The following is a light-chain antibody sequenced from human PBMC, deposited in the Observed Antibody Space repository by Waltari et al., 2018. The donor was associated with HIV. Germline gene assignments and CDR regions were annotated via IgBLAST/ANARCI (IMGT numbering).Light chain of an antibody. J-gene: IGLJ3*02. CDR2: DVS. V-gene: IGLV2-14*03. Sequence: QSALTQPPSVSGSPGQSVTISCTGTNSDIGRYVSWYQQHTGQAPRLMIFDVSQRPSGISARFSGSKSGTTASLTISGLQTDDEADYFCSSYTGTIKLFGGGTKLTVL. CDR1: NSDIGRY. CDR3: SSYTGTIKL.